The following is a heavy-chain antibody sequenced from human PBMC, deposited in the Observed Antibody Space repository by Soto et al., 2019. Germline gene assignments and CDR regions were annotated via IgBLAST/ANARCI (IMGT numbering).Heavy chain of an antibody. V-gene: IGHV3-33*01. Sequence: GGSLRLSCAASGFTFRNYGMHWVRQAPGKGLEWVAVIWYDGSRDYYAASVKGRFTISRDNPKNTLYLQMNSLRVEDTAVYYCARDWNSGGSNAWGQGTLVTVSS. CDR3: ARDWNSGGSNA. CDR1: GFTFRNYG. CDR2: IWYDGSRD. J-gene: IGHJ5*02. D-gene: IGHD1-26*01.